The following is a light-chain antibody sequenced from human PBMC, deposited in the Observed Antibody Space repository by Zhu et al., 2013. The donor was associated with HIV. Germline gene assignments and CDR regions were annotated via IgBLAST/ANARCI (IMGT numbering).Light chain of an antibody. CDR1: QRISTF. Sequence: DIQLTQSPSFLSASVGDRVTITCRASQRISTFLAWYQQKPGKAPQLLIYGASTLEGGVPSRFSGSGSGAEFTLTITSLQSEDFATYYCQQSYTNPSFTFGQGTKLEIK. CDR2: GAS. V-gene: IGKV1-9*01. J-gene: IGKJ2*01. CDR3: QQSYTNPSFT.